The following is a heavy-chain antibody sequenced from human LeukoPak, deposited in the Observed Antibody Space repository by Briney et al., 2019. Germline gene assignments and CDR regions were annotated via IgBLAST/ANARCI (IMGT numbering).Heavy chain of an antibody. J-gene: IGHJ4*02. V-gene: IGHV1-69*13. Sequence: GASVKVSCKASGGTFSSYVISWVRQAPGQGLEWMGGIIPIFGTANYAQKFQGRVTITADESTSTAYMELSSLRSEDTAVYYCASLGVWGSYRYYYFDYWGQGTLVTVSS. CDR1: GGTFSSYV. CDR3: ASLGVWGSYRYYYFDY. CDR2: IIPIFGTA. D-gene: IGHD3-16*02.